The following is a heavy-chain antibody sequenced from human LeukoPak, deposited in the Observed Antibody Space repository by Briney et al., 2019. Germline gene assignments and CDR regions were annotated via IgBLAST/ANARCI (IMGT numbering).Heavy chain of an antibody. V-gene: IGHV4-4*02. J-gene: IGHJ6*03. CDR1: GGSISSSNW. CDR2: IYHSGST. CDR3: ARVMWYYYYMDV. Sequence: SETLSLTCAVSGGSISSSNWWSWVRQPPGKGLEWIGEIYHSGSTNYNPSLKSRVTISVDTSKYQLSLKLSSVTAADTAVYYCARVMWYYYYMDVWGKGTTVTVSS. D-gene: IGHD3-16*01.